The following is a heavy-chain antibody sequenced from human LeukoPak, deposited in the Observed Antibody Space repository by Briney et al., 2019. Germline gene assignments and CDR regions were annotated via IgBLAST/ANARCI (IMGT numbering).Heavy chain of an antibody. Sequence: GGSLRLSCAASGFTFSNAWMSWVRQAPGKGLEWVGRIKTETDGETTDYAAPVKGRFTISRGDSKNTLYLEMSSLKTEDKAVYYCITPPPAYGDYDYWGQGTLVTVSS. V-gene: IGHV3-15*01. CDR3: ITPPPAYGDYDY. J-gene: IGHJ4*02. CDR2: IKTETDGETT. D-gene: IGHD4-17*01. CDR1: GFTFSNAW.